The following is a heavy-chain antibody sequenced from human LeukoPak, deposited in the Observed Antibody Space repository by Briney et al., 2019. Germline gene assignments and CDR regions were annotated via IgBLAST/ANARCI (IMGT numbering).Heavy chain of an antibody. CDR2: IYYSGST. CDR3: ARVDGVVFAFDI. CDR1: GGSISSYY. J-gene: IGHJ3*02. V-gene: IGHV4-59*01. Sequence: PSETLSLTCTVSGGSISSYYWSWIRQPPGKGLEWIGYIYYSGSTNYNPSLKSRVTISVDTSKNQFSLKLSSVTAADTAAYYCARVDGVVFAFDIWGQGTMVTVSS. D-gene: IGHD2-15*01.